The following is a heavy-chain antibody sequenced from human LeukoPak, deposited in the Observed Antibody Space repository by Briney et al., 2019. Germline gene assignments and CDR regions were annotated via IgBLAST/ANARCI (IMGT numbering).Heavy chain of an antibody. V-gene: IGHV3-30*18. CDR2: ISYDGSNK. CDR1: GFTFSSYG. D-gene: IGHD3-22*01. CDR3: AKDPAYYYDSSGYYSDY. Sequence: GGSLRLSCAASGFTFSSYGMHWVRQAPGKGLERVAVISYDGSNKYYADSVKGRFTISRDNSKNTLYLQMNSLRAEDTAVYYCAKDPAYYYDSSGYYSDYWGQGTLVTVST. J-gene: IGHJ4*02.